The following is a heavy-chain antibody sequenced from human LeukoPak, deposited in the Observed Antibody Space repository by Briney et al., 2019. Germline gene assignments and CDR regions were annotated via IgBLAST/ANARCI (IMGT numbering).Heavy chain of an antibody. CDR1: GFTFSSYE. CDR2: ISSSSSYI. V-gene: IGHV3-21*01. CDR3: ARRGGRIVVVPAATNYYYYYMDV. D-gene: IGHD2-2*01. Sequence: PGGSLRLSCAASGFTFSSYEMNWVRQAPGKGLEWVSSISSSSSYIYYADSVKGRFTISRDNAKNSLYLQMNSLRAEDTAVYYCARRGGRIVVVPAATNYYYYYMDVWGKGTTVTVSS. J-gene: IGHJ6*03.